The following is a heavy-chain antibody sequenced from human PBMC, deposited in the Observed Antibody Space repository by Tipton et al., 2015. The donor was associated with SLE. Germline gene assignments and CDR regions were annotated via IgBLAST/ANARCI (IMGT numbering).Heavy chain of an antibody. CDR1: GFSINSFA. CDR3: AKDKIYGDLARVFGL. J-gene: IGHJ2*01. V-gene: IGHV3-23*01. CDR2: ITGTGDNT. Sequence: SLRLSCAASGFSINSFALSWVRQAPGQGLEWVGGITGTGDNTYYAESVRGRFTVSKDTARNTLYLQMNALRGEDTAVYYCAKDKIYGDLARVFGLSCRCTLVIVSS. D-gene: IGHD3-10*01.